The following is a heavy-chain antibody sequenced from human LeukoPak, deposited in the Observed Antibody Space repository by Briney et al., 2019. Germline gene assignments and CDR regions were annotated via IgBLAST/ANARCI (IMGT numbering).Heavy chain of an antibody. J-gene: IGHJ3*02. CDR2: VYYSGST. V-gene: IGHV4-59*02. CDR3: ARVRDDSSGFGAFDI. D-gene: IGHD3-22*01. Sequence: PSETLSLTCVVSGGSVSGYYWGWIRQPPGRGLEWIGYVYYSGSTNYNPSFKSRITISVDTSRNQFSLQLSSVTAADTAVYYCARVRDDSSGFGAFDIWGQGTMVTVSS. CDR1: GGSVSGYY.